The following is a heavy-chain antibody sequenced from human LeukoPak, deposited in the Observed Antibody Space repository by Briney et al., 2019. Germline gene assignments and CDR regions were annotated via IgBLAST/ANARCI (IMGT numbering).Heavy chain of an antibody. CDR2: IIPIFDTA. V-gene: IGHV1-69*13. Sequence: ASVKVSCKASGGTFSSYAISWVRQAPGQGLEWMGGIIPIFDTANYAQKFQGRVTITADESTSTAYMELSSLRSEDTAVYYCARSPYSSGWFEAYFDYWGQGTLVTVSS. D-gene: IGHD6-19*01. CDR1: GGTFSSYA. J-gene: IGHJ4*02. CDR3: ARSPYSSGWFEAYFDY.